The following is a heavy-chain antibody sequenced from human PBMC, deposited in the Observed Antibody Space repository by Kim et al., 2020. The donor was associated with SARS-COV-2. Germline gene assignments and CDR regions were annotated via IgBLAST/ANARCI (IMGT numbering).Heavy chain of an antibody. CDR3: ARRAYTSGWWYFDY. V-gene: IGHV3-74*01. J-gene: IGHJ4*02. Sequence: SYGDTVKGRFPLSRDNAKNTLYLQMNSLRAEDTAVYYCARRAYTSGWWYFDYWGQGTLVTVSS. D-gene: IGHD6-19*01.